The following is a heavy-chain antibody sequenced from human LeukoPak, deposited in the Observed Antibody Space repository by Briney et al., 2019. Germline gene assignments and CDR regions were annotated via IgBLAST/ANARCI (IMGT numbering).Heavy chain of an antibody. CDR1: GGSISSSSYY. CDR3: ARVGRITMVRGVIIRGAFDY. Sequence: SEILSLTCTVSGGSISSSSYYWGWIRQPPGKGLEWIGSIYYSGSTYYNPSLKSRVTISVDTSKNQFSLKLSSVTAADTAVYYCARVGRITMVRGVIIRGAFDYWGQGTLVTVSS. CDR2: IYYSGST. D-gene: IGHD3-10*01. V-gene: IGHV4-39*07. J-gene: IGHJ4*02.